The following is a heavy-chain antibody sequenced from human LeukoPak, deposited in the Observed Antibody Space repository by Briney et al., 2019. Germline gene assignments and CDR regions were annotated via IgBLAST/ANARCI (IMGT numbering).Heavy chain of an antibody. CDR2: ISNDGSTK. D-gene: IGHD3-10*01. J-gene: IGHJ4*02. CDR1: GFTFSSYP. CDR3: ARGRGSGTTDY. Sequence: GRSLRLSCAASGFTFSSYPMHWVGQAPGKGREGVAVISNDGSTKYYADSVKGRFTISRDNSKNTLYVQMTSLRAEDTAVYYCARGRGSGTTDYWGQGTLVTVSS. V-gene: IGHV3-30*04.